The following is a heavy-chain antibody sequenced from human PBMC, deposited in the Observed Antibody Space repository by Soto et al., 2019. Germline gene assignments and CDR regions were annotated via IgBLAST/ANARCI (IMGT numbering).Heavy chain of an antibody. D-gene: IGHD3-10*01. CDR3: ASGNKGPGHYGPGSQGWYGP. CDR1: GGTFSSHA. V-gene: IGHV1-69*06. Sequence: QVQLVQSGAEVKKPGSSVKVSCKVSGGTFSSHAINWLRQAPGQGLEWMGVIIPVTDTPNNAEKFQGRVTITADKSTTTVYMELSSLTFDDTAVYFCASGNKGPGHYGPGSQGWYGPWGQGTLVTVSS. CDR2: IIPVTDTP. J-gene: IGHJ5*02.